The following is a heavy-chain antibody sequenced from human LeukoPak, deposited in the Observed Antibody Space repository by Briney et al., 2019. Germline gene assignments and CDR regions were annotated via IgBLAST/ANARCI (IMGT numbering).Heavy chain of an antibody. J-gene: IGHJ4*02. CDR3: AKVIYSSSWYSDRAYDY. Sequence: GGSLRLSCAASGFTFSSYAMSWVRQAPGKGLEWVSAISGSGGSTYYADSVKGRFTISRDNSRNTLYLQMNSLRAEDTAVYYCAKVIYSSSWYSDRAYDYWGQGTLVTVSS. CDR1: GFTFSSYA. CDR2: ISGSGGST. D-gene: IGHD6-13*01. V-gene: IGHV3-23*01.